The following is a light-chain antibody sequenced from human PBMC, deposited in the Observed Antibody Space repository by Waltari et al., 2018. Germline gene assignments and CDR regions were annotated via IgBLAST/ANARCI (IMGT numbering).Light chain of an antibody. CDR2: EAS. CDR3: QQFNTYPIP. V-gene: IGKV1-5*03. J-gene: IGKJ3*01. CDR1: HSISTW. Sequence: ITCRASHSISTWLAWYQQKPGKAPKLLIYEASSLENGVPSRFSGSGSGTEFTLTISSLQPDEFATYYCQQFNTYPIPFGRGTKVDIK.